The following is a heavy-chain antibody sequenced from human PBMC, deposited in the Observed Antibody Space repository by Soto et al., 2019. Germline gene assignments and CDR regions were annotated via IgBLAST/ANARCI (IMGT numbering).Heavy chain of an antibody. CDR2: IVVGSGNT. Sequence: SVKVSCKASGFPFTSSALQWVRQARGQRLEWIGWIVVGSGNTNYAQKFQERVTITRDMSTSTAYMELSSLRSEDTAVYYCAAARSGSYYIYGMDVWGQGTTVTVSS. V-gene: IGHV1-58*01. CDR1: GFPFTSSA. CDR3: AAARSGSYYIYGMDV. D-gene: IGHD1-26*01. J-gene: IGHJ6*02.